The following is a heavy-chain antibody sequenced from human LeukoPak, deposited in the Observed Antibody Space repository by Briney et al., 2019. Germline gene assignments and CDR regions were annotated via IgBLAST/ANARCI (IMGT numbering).Heavy chain of an antibody. CDR1: GGSISSYY. CDR2: IYYSGTA. Sequence: SETLSLTCTVSGGSISSYYWSWIRQPPGKGLEWIGYIYYSGTANYNPSLRSRVTISIDTSKKHFSLKLSSVTAAGTAVYYCARLYDSSGYYYPFDYWGQGTLVTVSS. J-gene: IGHJ4*02. V-gene: IGHV4-59*08. CDR3: ARLYDSSGYYYPFDY. D-gene: IGHD3-22*01.